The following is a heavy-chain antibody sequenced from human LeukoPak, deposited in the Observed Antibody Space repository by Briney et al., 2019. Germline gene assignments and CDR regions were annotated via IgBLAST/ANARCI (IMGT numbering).Heavy chain of an antibody. CDR3: AKVLVGATGY. CDR2: ISGSGGST. Sequence: PGGSLRLSCAASGFPFSSYAMSWVRQAPGKGLERVSAISGSGGSTYYADSVKGRFTISRDNSKNTLYLQMNSLRAEDTAVYYCAKVLVGATGYWGQGTLVTVSS. D-gene: IGHD1-26*01. J-gene: IGHJ4*02. V-gene: IGHV3-23*01. CDR1: GFPFSSYA.